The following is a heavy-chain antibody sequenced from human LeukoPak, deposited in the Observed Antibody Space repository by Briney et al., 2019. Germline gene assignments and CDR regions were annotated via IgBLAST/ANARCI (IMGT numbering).Heavy chain of an antibody. J-gene: IGHJ3*02. D-gene: IGHD1-26*01. CDR2: ISAYNGNT. CDR1: GYTFTSYD. CDR3: ARDLIVGATLAGGHDAFDI. V-gene: IGHV1-18*01. Sequence: ASVKVSCKASGYTFTSYDISWVRQAPGQGLEWMGWISAYNGNTNYAQKLQGRVTMTTDTSTSTAYMELRSLRSDDTAVYYCARDLIVGATLAGGHDAFDIWGQGTMVTVSS.